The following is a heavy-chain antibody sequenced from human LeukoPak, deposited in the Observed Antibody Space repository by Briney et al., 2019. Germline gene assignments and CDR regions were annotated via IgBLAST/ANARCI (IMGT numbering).Heavy chain of an antibody. V-gene: IGHV1-8*01. CDR2: MNPNSGNT. Sequence: GASVKVSCKASGYTFTSYDINWVRQATGQGLEWMGWMNPNSGNTGYAQKFQGRVTMTRDTSTSTVYMELSSLRSEDTAVYYCAREYYELGTKAFDYWGQGTLVTVSS. J-gene: IGHJ4*02. CDR3: AREYYELGTKAFDY. D-gene: IGHD2/OR15-2a*01. CDR1: GYTFTSYD.